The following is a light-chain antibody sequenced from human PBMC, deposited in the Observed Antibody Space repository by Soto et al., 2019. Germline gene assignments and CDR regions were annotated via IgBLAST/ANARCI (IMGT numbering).Light chain of an antibody. CDR2: SVS. Sequence: ERVVAQSPGTLALSPGDRGTLSCRAGRSVSNDYVAWVQQKPGQTPRLLIDSVSSRATGIPDRVSCSRPGAAYALGLRSRDSYCFAMSIYLHHGRSPWTLSQGTKVDIK. V-gene: IGKV3-20*01. J-gene: IGKJ1*01. CDR1: RSVSNDY. CDR3: LHHGRSPWT.